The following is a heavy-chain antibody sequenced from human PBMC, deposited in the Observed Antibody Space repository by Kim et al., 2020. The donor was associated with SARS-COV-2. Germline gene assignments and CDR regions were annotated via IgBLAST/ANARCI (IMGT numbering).Heavy chain of an antibody. Sequence: YVDSVKGRFTISRDNAKNSLYLQMNSLRAEDTAVYYCARLDRGVITPFDYWGQGTLVTVSS. D-gene: IGHD3-10*01. J-gene: IGHJ4*02. CDR3: ARLDRGVITPFDY. V-gene: IGHV3-7*01.